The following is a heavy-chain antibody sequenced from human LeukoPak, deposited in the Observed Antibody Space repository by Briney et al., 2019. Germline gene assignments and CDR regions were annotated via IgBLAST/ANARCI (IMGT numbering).Heavy chain of an antibody. V-gene: IGHV4-59*01. CDR2: FYYSGST. CDR3: ARPARYCSGGSCWDP. J-gene: IGHJ5*02. Sequence: PSETLSLTCTVSGGSISNYYWSWIRQPPGQGLEWIGSFYYSGSTNYNPSLKSRVTISVDTSKNQFSLKLTSVTAADTAIYYCARPARYCSGGSCWDPWGQGTLVTVSS. D-gene: IGHD2-15*01. CDR1: GGSISNYY.